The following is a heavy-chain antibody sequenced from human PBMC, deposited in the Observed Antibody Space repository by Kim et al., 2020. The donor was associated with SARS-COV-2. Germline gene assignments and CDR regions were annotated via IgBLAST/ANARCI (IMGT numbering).Heavy chain of an antibody. Sequence: SETLSLTCNVSGGSGTSGTYYWSWIRQPPWQGLEWIGYIYYSGSTNYNPSLKSRVTISVDTSKNQFSLKLNSLTAADTAVYYCARRGSAGRAFDIWGQGTMVTVSS. CDR1: GGSGTSGTYY. CDR3: ARRGSAGRAFDI. D-gene: IGHD6-19*01. CDR2: IYYSGST. V-gene: IGHV4-61*01. J-gene: IGHJ3*02.